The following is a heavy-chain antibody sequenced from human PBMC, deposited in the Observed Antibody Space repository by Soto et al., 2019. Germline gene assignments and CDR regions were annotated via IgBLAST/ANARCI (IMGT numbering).Heavy chain of an antibody. V-gene: IGHV1-8*01. Sequence: QVQLVQSGAEVKKPGASVKVSCKASGYTFTSYDINWVRQATGQGLEWMGWMNPNSGNTGYAQKFQGRVTMTRNTSRSTAYMELSSLRSEDTAVYYCARRVVTIFGVAQFDYWGQGTLVTVSS. J-gene: IGHJ4*02. D-gene: IGHD3-3*01. CDR3: ARRVVTIFGVAQFDY. CDR1: GYTFTSYD. CDR2: MNPNSGNT.